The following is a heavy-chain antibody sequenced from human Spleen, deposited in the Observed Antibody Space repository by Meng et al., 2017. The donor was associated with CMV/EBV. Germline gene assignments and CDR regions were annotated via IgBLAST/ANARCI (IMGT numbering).Heavy chain of an antibody. Sequence: KGSGYSFTSYWIGWVRQMPGKGLEWMGSIYPGDSDTRYSPSFQGQVTISADKSISTAYLQWSSLKASDTAMYYCASFSSGWYRGYFDYWGQGTLVTVSS. CDR1: GYSFTSYW. D-gene: IGHD6-19*01. V-gene: IGHV5-51*01. CDR3: ASFSSGWYRGYFDY. J-gene: IGHJ4*02. CDR2: IYPGDSDT.